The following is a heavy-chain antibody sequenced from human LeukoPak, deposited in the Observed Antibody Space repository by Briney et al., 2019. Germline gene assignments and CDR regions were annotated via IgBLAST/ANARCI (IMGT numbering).Heavy chain of an antibody. CDR1: GGSISSGSYY. CDR2: IYTSGST. J-gene: IGHJ5*02. Sequence: SQTLSLTCTVSGGSISSGSYYWSWIRQPAGKGLEWIGRIYTSGSTNYNPSLKSRVTISVDTSKNQFSLKLSSVTAADTAVYYCARDPLTGTFDPWGQGTLVTVSS. CDR3: ARDPLTGTFDP. V-gene: IGHV4-61*02. D-gene: IGHD1-7*01.